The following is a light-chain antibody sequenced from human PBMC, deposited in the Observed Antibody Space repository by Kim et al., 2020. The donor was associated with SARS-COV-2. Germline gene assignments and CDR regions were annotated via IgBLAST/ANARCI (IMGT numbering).Light chain of an antibody. J-gene: IGLJ1*01. CDR1: SSDCGCDNY. CDR2: DVS. Sequence: QSITIPCTGTSSDCGCDNYFSWYQQYRGKAPKLIIYDVSNRPSGVSNRFSGPKSGNTASLTISGLQAEDEADYYCSSYTSSIPYVFGTGTKVTVL. CDR3: SSYTSSIPYV. V-gene: IGLV2-14*03.